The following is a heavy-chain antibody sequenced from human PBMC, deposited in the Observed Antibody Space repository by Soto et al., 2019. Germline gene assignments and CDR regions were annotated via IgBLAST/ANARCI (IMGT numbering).Heavy chain of an antibody. CDR3: ARDWGYSPDY. D-gene: IGHD5-18*01. V-gene: IGHV3-74*03. CDR2: INSDGSET. CDR1: GFTFSSSW. Sequence: EVELVESGGGLVQPGGSLRLSCAASGFTFSSSWMHWVRQAPGKGLVWVSYINSDGSETMYADSVKGRFTISRDNAKNTLYLQMNSLRAEDTALYYCARDWGYSPDYWGQGTLVTVSS. J-gene: IGHJ4*02.